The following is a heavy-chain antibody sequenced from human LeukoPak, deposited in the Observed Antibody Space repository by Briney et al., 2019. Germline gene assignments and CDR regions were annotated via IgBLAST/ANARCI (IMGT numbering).Heavy chain of an antibody. CDR3: ASRLLGYCSSTSCTENSY. CDR2: INPNSGGT. D-gene: IGHD2-2*01. J-gene: IGHJ4*02. V-gene: IGHV1-2*06. CDR1: GGTFSSYA. Sequence: ASVKVSCKASGGTFSSYAISWVRQAPGQGLEWMGRINPNSGGTNYAQKFQGRVTMTRDTSISTAYMELSRLRSDDTAVYYCASRLLGYCSSTSCTENSYWGQGTLVTVSS.